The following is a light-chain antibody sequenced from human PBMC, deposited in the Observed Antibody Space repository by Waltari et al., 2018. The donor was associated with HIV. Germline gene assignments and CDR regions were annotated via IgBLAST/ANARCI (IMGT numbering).Light chain of an antibody. J-gene: IGKJ4*01. CDR2: WAS. CDR3: QQYYRTPLT. CDR1: QTLLYSSNNKNY. Sequence: DILMTQSPVSLAVSLGARATINCKSRQTLLYSSNNKNYLAWYQHKPGQPPKLLIYWASTRQSGVPYRFSGSGSVTNFTLTINKLQSEDVATYYCQQYYRTPLTFGGGTKVGLK. V-gene: IGKV4-1*01.